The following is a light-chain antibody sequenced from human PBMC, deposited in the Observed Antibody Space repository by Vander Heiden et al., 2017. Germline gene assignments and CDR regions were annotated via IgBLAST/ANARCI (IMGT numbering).Light chain of an antibody. CDR3: QLYGTSPKYT. CDR2: GAS. J-gene: IGKJ2*01. V-gene: IGKV3-20*01. Sequence: EIVLTQSPGTLSLSPGERATLSCRASQSVSSSYLAWYQQKPGQAPRRLIYGASSRATGIPDRFSGSGSGTDFTLTISRLEPEDFAVYYCQLYGTSPKYTFGQGTKLEIK. CDR1: QSVSSSY.